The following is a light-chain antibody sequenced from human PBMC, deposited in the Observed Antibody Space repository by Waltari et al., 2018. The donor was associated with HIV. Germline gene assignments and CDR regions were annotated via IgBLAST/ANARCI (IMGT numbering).Light chain of an antibody. CDR1: RSNIGKNQG. V-gene: IGLV1-40*01. J-gene: IGLJ2*01. CDR2: LPN. Sequence: QSVLTQPPSVSGAPGQRVALPCTGSRSNIGKNQGHWYQQLPGTAPRLLIYLPNSRPSGVPDRFSGSKSGTSASLAINGLQADDEADYYCQSSDSTLSGSVFGGGTKLTVL. CDR3: QSSDSTLSGSV.